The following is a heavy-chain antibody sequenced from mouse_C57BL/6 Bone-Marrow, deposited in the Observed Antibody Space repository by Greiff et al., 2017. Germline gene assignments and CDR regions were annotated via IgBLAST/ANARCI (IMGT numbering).Heavy chain of an antibody. Sequence: QVQLQQPGAELVRPGSSVKLSCKASGYTFPSYWMDWVKQRPGQGLEWIGNIYPSDSETHYNQKFKDKATLTVDKSSSTAYMQLSSLTSEDSAVYYCARDYGSSHYAMDYWGQGTSVTVSS. CDR3: ARDYGSSHYAMDY. CDR1: GYTFPSYW. CDR2: IYPSDSET. V-gene: IGHV1-61*01. D-gene: IGHD1-1*01. J-gene: IGHJ4*01.